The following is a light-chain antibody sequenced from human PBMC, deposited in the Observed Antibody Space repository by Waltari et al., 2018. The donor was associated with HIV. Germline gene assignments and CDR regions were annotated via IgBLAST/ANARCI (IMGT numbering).Light chain of an antibody. Sequence: QSVLTQPPSASGPPGQRVTISCSGSRSNIGSKTVHWYQQLPGTAPKLLIYRNDQRPSGVPDRFSGSKSGTSASLAISGLQSEDEAGYYCAAWDVSLNGLVFGGGTKVTVL. CDR3: AAWDVSLNGLV. J-gene: IGLJ2*01. CDR2: RND. CDR1: RSNIGSKT. V-gene: IGLV1-44*01.